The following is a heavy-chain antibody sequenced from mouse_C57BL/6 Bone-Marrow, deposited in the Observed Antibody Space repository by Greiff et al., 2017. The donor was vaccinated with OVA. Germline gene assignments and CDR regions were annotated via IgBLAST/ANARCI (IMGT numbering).Heavy chain of an antibody. V-gene: IGHV5-17*01. Sequence: EVHLVESGGGLVKPGGSLKLSCAASGFTFSDYGMHWVRQAPEKGLEWVAYISSGSSTIYYADTVKGRFTISRDNAKNPLFLQMTSVRSEDTAMDYCARMDGYYSMDYWGQGTSVTVSS. CDR2: ISSGSSTI. CDR1: GFTFSDYG. J-gene: IGHJ4*01. CDR3: ARMDGYYSMDY. D-gene: IGHD2-3*01.